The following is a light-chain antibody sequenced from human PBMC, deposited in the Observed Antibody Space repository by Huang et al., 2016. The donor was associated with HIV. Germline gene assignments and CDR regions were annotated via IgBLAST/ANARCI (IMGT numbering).Light chain of an antibody. CDR3: QQRGDWPLT. CDR2: AAS. V-gene: IGKV3-11*01. CDR1: QTISSS. Sequence: EIVLTQSPATLSLSPGESATLSCRASQTISSSLAWYQQKPGQAPRLLIYAASNRATGIPARFSGRGSGTDFTLTISSLEPEDFAVYYCQQRGDWPLTFGGGTKVEIK. J-gene: IGKJ4*01.